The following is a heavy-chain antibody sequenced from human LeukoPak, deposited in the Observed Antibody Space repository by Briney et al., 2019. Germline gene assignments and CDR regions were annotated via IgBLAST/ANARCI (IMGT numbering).Heavy chain of an antibody. CDR3: ARQAGVT. Sequence: GGSRRLSCAVSGFSINNYWMTWYRQAPGKGLECVAHIKGDASEKYYLDSVKGRFTISRDNAKNSLYLQMNSLRAEDTAVYYCARQAGVTWGQGTLVTVSS. V-gene: IGHV3-7*01. CDR2: IKGDASEK. J-gene: IGHJ5*02. D-gene: IGHD6-19*01. CDR1: GFSINNYW.